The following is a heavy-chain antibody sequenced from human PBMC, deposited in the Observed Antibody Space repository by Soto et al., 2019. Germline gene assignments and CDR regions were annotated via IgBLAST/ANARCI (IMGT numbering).Heavy chain of an antibody. CDR3: AREVPYYGMDV. J-gene: IGHJ6*02. V-gene: IGHV3-48*01. Sequence: EVQLVESGGGLVQPGGSLRVSCAASGFSFSSYSRNWVRQAPGKGLEWVSYISSGSSTIYYADSVKGRFTISRDNAKNSLYLQMNSLRAEDTAVYYCAREVPYYGMDVWGQGTTVTVSS. CDR2: ISSGSSTI. CDR1: GFSFSSYS.